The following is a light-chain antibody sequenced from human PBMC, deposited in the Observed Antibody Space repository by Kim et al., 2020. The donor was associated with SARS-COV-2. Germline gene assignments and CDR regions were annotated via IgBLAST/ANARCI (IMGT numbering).Light chain of an antibody. V-gene: IGKV3-15*01. Sequence: TVMTQSPATLSVSPGERATLSCRASQSVNNNLAWYQHKPGQAPRLLIYGASTRATGVPARFSGSGSGTDFTLTVSSLQSEDFAVYYCHQYNDWPPGDTFGQGTKLEI. CDR2: GAS. J-gene: IGKJ2*01. CDR1: QSVNNN. CDR3: HQYNDWPPGDT.